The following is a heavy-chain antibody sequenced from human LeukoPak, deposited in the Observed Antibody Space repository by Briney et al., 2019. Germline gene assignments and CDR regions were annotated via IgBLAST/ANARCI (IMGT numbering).Heavy chain of an antibody. CDR1: GGTFSRYV. V-gene: IGHV1-69*13. CDR3: ATATCSGGSCYSNWFDP. J-gene: IGHJ5*02. D-gene: IGHD2-15*01. Sequence: WASVKVSCKASGGTFSRYVINWVRQAPGQGLEWMGGIIPSFGTANYAQKFQGRVTITADESTSTAYMELSSLKSEDTAVYYCATATCSGGSCYSNWFDPWGQGTLVTVSS. CDR2: IIPSFGTA.